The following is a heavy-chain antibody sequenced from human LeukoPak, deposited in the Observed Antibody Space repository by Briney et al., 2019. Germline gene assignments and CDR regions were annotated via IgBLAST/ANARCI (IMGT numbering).Heavy chain of an antibody. Sequence: GGSLSLSCTASGFTFNGYSMNWVRQAPGKGLEWVSSISTSSSYIYYADSVEGRFTISRNNPKNSLYLQMNSLRAEDTAVYYCARNCGDPSYFDYWGQGTLVTVSS. D-gene: IGHD4-17*01. CDR3: ARNCGDPSYFDY. V-gene: IGHV3-21*01. CDR2: ISTSSSYI. CDR1: GFTFNGYS. J-gene: IGHJ4*02.